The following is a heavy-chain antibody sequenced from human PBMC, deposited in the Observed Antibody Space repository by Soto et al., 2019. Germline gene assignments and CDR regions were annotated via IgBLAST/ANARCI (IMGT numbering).Heavy chain of an antibody. V-gene: IGHV3-33*01. Sequence: QVQLVESGGGVVQPGRSLRLSCAASGFTFSSYGMHWVRQAPGKGLEWVAVIWYDGSNKYYADSVKGRFTISRDNSKKXXYLQMNSLRAEDTAVYYCARGGDCGGDCYSGYFDLWGRGTLVTVSS. CDR1: GFTFSSYG. CDR3: ARGGDCGGDCYSGYFDL. J-gene: IGHJ2*01. CDR2: IWYDGSNK. D-gene: IGHD2-21*02.